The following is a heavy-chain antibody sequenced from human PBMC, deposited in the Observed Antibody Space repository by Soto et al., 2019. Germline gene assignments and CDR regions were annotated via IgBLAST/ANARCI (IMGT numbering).Heavy chain of an antibody. Sequence: QVQLVESGGGVIQPGRSLRLSCVASGLDFRNKDMHWVRQAPGKGLEWVAVISHDSRNIYYGASMKGRFIGSRDNSKNTLYLEITSVGAEDTAVYFCAKLVDKTLDDVWGLGTLVVVSS. D-gene: IGHD3-10*01. J-gene: IGHJ4*02. V-gene: IGHV3-30*18. CDR2: ISHDSRNI. CDR3: AKLVDKTLDDV. CDR1: GLDFRNKD.